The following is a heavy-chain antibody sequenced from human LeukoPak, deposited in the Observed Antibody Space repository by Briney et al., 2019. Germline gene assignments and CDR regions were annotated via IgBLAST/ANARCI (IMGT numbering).Heavy chain of an antibody. V-gene: IGHV1-2*02. D-gene: IGHD2-15*01. Sequence: ASVKVSCKASGYTFTSYDINWVRQATGQGLEWMGWINPNSGGTNYAQKFQGRVTMTRDTSISTAYMELSRLRSDDTAVYYCARGASLIVVAVAAGFPWGQGTLVTVSS. CDR2: INPNSGGT. J-gene: IGHJ4*02. CDR1: GYTFTSYD. CDR3: ARGASLIVVAVAAGFP.